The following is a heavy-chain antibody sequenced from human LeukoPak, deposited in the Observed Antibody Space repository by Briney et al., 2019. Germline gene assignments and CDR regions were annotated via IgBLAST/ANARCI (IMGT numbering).Heavy chain of an antibody. J-gene: IGHJ4*02. CDR3: ARVTLSSWDVGY. CDR2: INAGNGNT. Sequence: ASVKVSCKASGYTFTSYAMHWVRQAPGQRLEWMGWINAGNGNTKYSQKFQGRVTITRDTSASTAYMELSSLRSEDTAVYYCARVTLSSWDVGYWGQGTLVTVSS. V-gene: IGHV1-3*01. CDR1: GYTFTSYA. D-gene: IGHD6-13*01.